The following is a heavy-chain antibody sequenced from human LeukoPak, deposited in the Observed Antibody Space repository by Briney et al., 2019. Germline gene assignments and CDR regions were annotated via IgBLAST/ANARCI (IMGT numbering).Heavy chain of an antibody. CDR1: GGSVSSGSNY. Sequence: SETLSLTCTGSGGSVSSGSNYGSWIRQPPGKRLEWIGYIYYSGSTNYNPSLNSRVTISLDTSTKGSSLNLSSVTAADTAVYYCARVEGSCRGAGSYPFSFDDWGQRSLVTVSS. CDR3: ARVEGSCRGAGSYPFSFDD. CDR2: IYYSGST. V-gene: IGHV4-61*01. J-gene: IGHJ4*02. D-gene: IGHD2-15*01.